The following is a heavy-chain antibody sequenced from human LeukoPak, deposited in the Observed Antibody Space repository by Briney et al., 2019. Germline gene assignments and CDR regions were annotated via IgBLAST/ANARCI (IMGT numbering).Heavy chain of an antibody. CDR1: GGSISGSGYY. CDR2: IYYTGST. Sequence: SETLSLTCSVSGGSISGSGYYWAWIRQPPGKGLEWIGSIYYTGSTHYNSSLKSRVTMSADTSKNQFSLKLSSVTAADTAVYYCASPLGGFDNWGQGTLVTVSS. D-gene: IGHD3-16*01. J-gene: IGHJ4*02. CDR3: ASPLGGFDN. V-gene: IGHV4-39*01.